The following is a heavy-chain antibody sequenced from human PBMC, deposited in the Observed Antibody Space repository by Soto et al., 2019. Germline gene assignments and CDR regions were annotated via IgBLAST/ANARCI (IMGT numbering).Heavy chain of an antibody. CDR3: AKVPVGATGRFDY. Sequence: GGSLRLSCAGSGFTFSNYAMSWVRQAPGKGLAWVSAISGSGGSTYYADSVKGRFTISRDNSKNTLYLQMNSLRAEDTALYYCAKVPVGATGRFDYWGQGTLVTVSS. D-gene: IGHD1-26*01. V-gene: IGHV3-23*01. CDR1: GFTFSNYA. J-gene: IGHJ4*02. CDR2: ISGSGGST.